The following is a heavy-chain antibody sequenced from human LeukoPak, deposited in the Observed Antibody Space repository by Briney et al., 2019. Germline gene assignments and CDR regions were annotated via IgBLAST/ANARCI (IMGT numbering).Heavy chain of an antibody. D-gene: IGHD6-19*01. J-gene: IGHJ4*02. Sequence: PGGSLRLSCAASGFAFSSYGMHWVRQAPGKGLEWVAFIRYDGSNKYYADSVKGRFTISRDNSKNTLYLQMNSLRAEDTAVYYCARDSGMSIAVALYWGQGTLVTVSS. CDR2: IRYDGSNK. CDR1: GFAFSSYG. V-gene: IGHV3-30*02. CDR3: ARDSGMSIAVALY.